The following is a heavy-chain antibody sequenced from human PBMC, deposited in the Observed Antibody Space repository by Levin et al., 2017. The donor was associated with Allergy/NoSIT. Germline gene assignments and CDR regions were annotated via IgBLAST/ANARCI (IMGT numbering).Heavy chain of an antibody. D-gene: IGHD2-15*01. CDR1: GFTLSNYV. Sequence: QAGGSLRLSCAASGFTLSNYVMSWVRQAPGKGLYWVSSVSGSGYTTYYADSVKGQFTISRDNSKNTLHLQLNSLTAEDTAVYFCAKHGGSRYCSGGSCYRAPVDYWGQGALVTVSS. V-gene: IGHV3-23*01. J-gene: IGHJ4*02. CDR2: VSGSGYTT. CDR3: AKHGGSRYCSGGSCYRAPVDY.